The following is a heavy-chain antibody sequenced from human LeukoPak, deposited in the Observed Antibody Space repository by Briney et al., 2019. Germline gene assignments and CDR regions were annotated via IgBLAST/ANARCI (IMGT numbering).Heavy chain of an antibody. V-gene: IGHV4-39*07. CDR1: GGSISSSSYY. CDR2: IYYSGST. Sequence: SETLSLTCTVSGGSISSSSYYWGWIRQPPGKGLEWIGSIYYSGSTYYNPSLKSRVTISVDTSKNQFSLKLSSVTAADRAVYYCARFRVDYYYYYYMDVWGKGTTVTVSS. D-gene: IGHD3-10*01. CDR3: ARFRVDYYYYYYMDV. J-gene: IGHJ6*03.